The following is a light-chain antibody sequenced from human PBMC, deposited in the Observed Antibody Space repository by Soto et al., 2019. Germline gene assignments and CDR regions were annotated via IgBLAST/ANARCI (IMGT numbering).Light chain of an antibody. Sequence: EIVLTQSPGTLSLSPGERATLSCRASQSITSNFLAWYQQKPGQAPRLLIYGASTRAAGVPDRFSGSGSGTDFILTITRLEPEDFAVYYCQQYSRSPLMYTFGQGTKLGVK. CDR3: QQYSRSPLMYT. CDR1: QSITSNF. J-gene: IGKJ2*01. CDR2: GAS. V-gene: IGKV3-20*01.